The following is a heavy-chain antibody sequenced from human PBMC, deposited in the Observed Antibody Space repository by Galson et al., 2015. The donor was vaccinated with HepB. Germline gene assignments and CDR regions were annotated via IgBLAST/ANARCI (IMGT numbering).Heavy chain of an antibody. CDR3: AKQAYCGGDCYNPDY. Sequence: SLRLSCAASGFTFSSYGMHWVRQAPGKGLEWVAVISYDGSNKYYADSVKGRFTISRDNSKNTLYLQMNSLRAEDTAVYYCAKQAYCGGDCYNPDYWGQGTLVTVSS. J-gene: IGHJ4*02. CDR2: ISYDGSNK. D-gene: IGHD2-21*02. V-gene: IGHV3-30*18. CDR1: GFTFSSYG.